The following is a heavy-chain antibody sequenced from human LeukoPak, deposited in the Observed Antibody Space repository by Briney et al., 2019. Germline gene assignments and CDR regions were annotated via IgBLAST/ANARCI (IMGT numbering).Heavy chain of an antibody. CDR2: IKQDESEK. CDR3: ARDKIEGPSKLDY. V-gene: IGHV3-7*01. CDR1: GFTFSSYW. J-gene: IGHJ4*02. Sequence: GGSLRLSCAASGFTFSSYWMSWVRQAPGKGLEWVANIKQDESEKYYVDSVKGRFTISRDNAKNSLYLQMNSLRAEDTAVYYCARDKIEGPSKLDYWGQGILVTVSS.